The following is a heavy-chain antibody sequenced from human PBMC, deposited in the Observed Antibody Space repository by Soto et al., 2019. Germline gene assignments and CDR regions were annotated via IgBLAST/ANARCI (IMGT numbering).Heavy chain of an antibody. CDR2: ISYDGSNK. D-gene: IGHD5-12*01. CDR3: AKVSGKEGWLRSWGYYYYGMDV. Sequence: QVQLVESGGGVVQPGRSLRLSCAASGFTFSSYGMHWVRQAPGKGLEWVAVISYDGSNKYYADSVKGRFTISRDNSKNTRYLQMNSLRAEDTAVYYCAKVSGKEGWLRSWGYYYYGMDVWGQGTTVTVSS. J-gene: IGHJ6*02. V-gene: IGHV3-30*18. CDR1: GFTFSSYG.